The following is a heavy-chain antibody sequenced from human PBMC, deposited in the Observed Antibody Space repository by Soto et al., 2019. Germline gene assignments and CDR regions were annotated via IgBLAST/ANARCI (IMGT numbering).Heavy chain of an antibody. Sequence: SETLSLTCAVYGGSFSGYYWSWIRQPPGKGLEWIGEINHSGSTNYNPSLKSRVTISVDTSKNQFSLKLSSVTAADTAVYYCARGVVGEIVVVPVDYYYYMDVWGKGTTVTVSS. CDR3: ARGVVGEIVVVPVDYYYYMDV. D-gene: IGHD2-2*01. CDR2: INHSGST. V-gene: IGHV4-34*01. J-gene: IGHJ6*03. CDR1: GGSFSGYY.